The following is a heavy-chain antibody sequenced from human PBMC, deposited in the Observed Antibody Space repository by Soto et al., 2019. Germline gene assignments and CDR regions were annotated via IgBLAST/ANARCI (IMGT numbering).Heavy chain of an antibody. V-gene: IGHV3-23*01. Sequence: EVQLLESGGGLVQPGGSLRLSCAASGFTFSSYAMSWVRQAPGKGLEWVSAISGSGGSTYYADSVKGRFTISRDNSKNTLYLQMTSLRAEDTAVYYCAKDLIWLGELGGLDPWGQGTLVTVSS. CDR1: GFTFSSYA. CDR2: ISGSGGST. J-gene: IGHJ5*02. D-gene: IGHD3-10*01. CDR3: AKDLIWLGELGGLDP.